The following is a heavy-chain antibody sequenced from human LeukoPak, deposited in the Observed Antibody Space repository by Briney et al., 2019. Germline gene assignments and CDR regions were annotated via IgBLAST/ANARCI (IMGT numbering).Heavy chain of an antibody. D-gene: IGHD5-12*01. CDR1: AFTFSSYG. CDR2: IGDSGFTT. J-gene: IGHJ4*02. Sequence: GGSLRLSCAASAFTFSSYGMSWVRQAPGKGLEWVSGIGDSGFTTYYADSVKGRFTISRDNSRNTLYLQVNSLRVEDTAVYYCARVYSGWGIDYWGQGTLVTVSS. CDR3: ARVYSGWGIDY. V-gene: IGHV3-23*01.